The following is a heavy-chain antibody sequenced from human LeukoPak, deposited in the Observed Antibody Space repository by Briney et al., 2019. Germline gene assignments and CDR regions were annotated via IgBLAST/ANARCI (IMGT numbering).Heavy chain of an antibody. CDR2: IYYSGST. D-gene: IGHD3-10*01. Sequence: SETLSLTCTVSGGSISSSSYYWSWIRQHPGKGLEWIGYIYYSGSTYYNPSLKSRVTISIDTSKNQFSLKLSSVTAADTAVYYCARAPYEPLWFGELSLTPHWFDPWGQGTLVTVSS. J-gene: IGHJ5*02. CDR3: ARAPYEPLWFGELSLTPHWFDP. V-gene: IGHV4-31*03. CDR1: GGSISSSSYY.